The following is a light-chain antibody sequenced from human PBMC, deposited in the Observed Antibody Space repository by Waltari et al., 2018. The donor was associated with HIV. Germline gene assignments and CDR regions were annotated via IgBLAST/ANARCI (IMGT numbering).Light chain of an antibody. Sequence: EIVLTQSPGTLSLSPGERAILSCRASQSVCSIYLNWYQQKPGQAPRVLIYGASSRATGIPDRFSGSGSGTDFSLTISRLEPEDFAVYYCQQSGSSITFGQGTRLEIK. CDR1: QSVCSIY. CDR3: QQSGSSIT. V-gene: IGKV3-20*01. CDR2: GAS. J-gene: IGKJ5*01.